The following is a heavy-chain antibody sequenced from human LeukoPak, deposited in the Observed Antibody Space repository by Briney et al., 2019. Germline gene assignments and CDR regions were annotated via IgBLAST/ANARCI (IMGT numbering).Heavy chain of an antibody. Sequence: GGSLRLSCAASGFAFNSYRMNWVRQAPGKGLEWVASITTSSTYMHYADSVKGRFTISRDNAKNSLYLQMNSLRADDTAVYFCARHRYYFDYWGQGTLVTVSS. CDR2: ITTSSTYM. CDR1: GFAFNSYR. CDR3: ARHRYYFDY. J-gene: IGHJ4*02. V-gene: IGHV3-21*01.